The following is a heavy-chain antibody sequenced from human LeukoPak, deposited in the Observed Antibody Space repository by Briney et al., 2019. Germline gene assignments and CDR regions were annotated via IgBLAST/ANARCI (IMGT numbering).Heavy chain of an antibody. Sequence: GGSLRLSCTASGFTFGDYAMSWVRQAPGKGLEWVGFIRSKAYGGTTEYAASVKGRFTISRDDSKSIAYLQMNSLKTEDTAVYYCTRDQLWSSSSPYYYYYYMDVWGKGTTVTISS. CDR1: GFTFGDYA. CDR2: IRSKAYGGTT. J-gene: IGHJ6*03. V-gene: IGHV3-49*04. CDR3: TRDQLWSSSSPYYYYYYMDV. D-gene: IGHD6-13*01.